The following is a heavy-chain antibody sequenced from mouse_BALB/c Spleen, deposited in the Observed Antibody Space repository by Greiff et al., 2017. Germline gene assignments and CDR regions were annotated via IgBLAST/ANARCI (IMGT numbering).Heavy chain of an antibody. CDR3: ARWGAMITGMDY. V-gene: IGHV5-6-5*01. J-gene: IGHJ4*01. Sequence: EVQGVESGGGLVKPGGSLKLSCAASGFTFSSYAMSWVRQTPEKRLEWVASISSGGSTYYPDSVKGRFTISRDNARNILYLQMSSLRSEDTAMYYCARWGAMITGMDYWGQGTSVTVSS. CDR2: ISSGGST. CDR1: GFTFSSYA. D-gene: IGHD2-4*01.